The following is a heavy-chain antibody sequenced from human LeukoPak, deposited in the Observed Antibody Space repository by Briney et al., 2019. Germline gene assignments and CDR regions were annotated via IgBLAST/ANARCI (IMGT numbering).Heavy chain of an antibody. V-gene: IGHV3-15*01. CDR2: IKSKTDGGTT. CDR1: GFTFSNAW. CDR3: TTYGSGRKFDY. J-gene: IGHJ4*02. Sequence: GGSLRLSCVASGFTFSNAWMSWVRQAPGKGLEWVGRIKSKTDGGTTDCAAPVKGRFTISRDDSTNTLYLQMNSLKSEDTAVYYCTTYGSGRKFDYWGQGILVTVSS. D-gene: IGHD3-10*01.